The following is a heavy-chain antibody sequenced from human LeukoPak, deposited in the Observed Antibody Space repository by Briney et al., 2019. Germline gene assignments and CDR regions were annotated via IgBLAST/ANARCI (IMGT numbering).Heavy chain of an antibody. Sequence: ASVKVSCKASGYTFTSYGISWGRQAPGQGLGWMGWISAYDGNTNYAQKFQGRVTMTEDTSTDTAYMELSSLRSEDTAVYYCATANDMITFGGVIVNVDWFDPWGQGTLVTVSS. J-gene: IGHJ5*02. CDR1: GYTFTSYG. CDR3: ATANDMITFGGVIVNVDWFDP. CDR2: ISAYDGNT. D-gene: IGHD3-16*02. V-gene: IGHV1-18*04.